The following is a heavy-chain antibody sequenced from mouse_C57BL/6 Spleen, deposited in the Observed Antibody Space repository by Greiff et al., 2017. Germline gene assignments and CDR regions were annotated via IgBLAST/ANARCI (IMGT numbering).Heavy chain of an antibody. Sequence: QVQLQQPGAELVRPGSSVKLSCKASGYTFTSYWLHWVKQRPIQGLEWIGNIDPSDSETHYNQKFKDKATLTVAKSSSTAYMQLSSLTSEDSAVYYCVKDRGYGDLDYWGQGTTLTVSS. CDR2: IDPSDSET. J-gene: IGHJ2*01. V-gene: IGHV1-52*01. CDR1: GYTFTSYW. CDR3: VKDRGYGDLDY. D-gene: IGHD1-1*02.